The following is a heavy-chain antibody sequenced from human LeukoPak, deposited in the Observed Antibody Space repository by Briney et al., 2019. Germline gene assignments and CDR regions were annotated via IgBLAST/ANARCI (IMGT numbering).Heavy chain of an antibody. Sequence: GGSLRLSCAASGFTVSSNYMSWVRQAPGKGLEWVSVIYSGGSTYYADSVKGRFTISRDNSKNTLYLQMNSLRAEDTAVYYCARANSGLWFGESKYYFDYWGQGTLVTVSS. CDR2: IYSGGST. CDR3: ARANSGLWFGESKYYFDY. D-gene: IGHD3-10*01. J-gene: IGHJ4*02. CDR1: GFTVSSNY. V-gene: IGHV3-66*01.